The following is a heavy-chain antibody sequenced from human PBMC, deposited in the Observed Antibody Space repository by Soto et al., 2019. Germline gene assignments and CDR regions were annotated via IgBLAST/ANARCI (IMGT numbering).Heavy chain of an antibody. D-gene: IGHD2-21*01. CDR3: ARHNIEMGTIAWFDP. CDR2: IYPEDSDT. V-gene: IGHV5-51*01. Sequence: GESLKISCKGSGYSFTNYWIAWVRQMPGKGLEWMGFIYPEDSDTRYNPSFQGQVTISADKSISTAYLQWSSLEASDTAMYYCARHNIEMGTIAWFDPSGQGTLVIDSS. J-gene: IGHJ5*02. CDR1: GYSFTNYW.